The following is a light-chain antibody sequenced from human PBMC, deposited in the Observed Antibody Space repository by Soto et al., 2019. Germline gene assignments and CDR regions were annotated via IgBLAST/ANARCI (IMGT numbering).Light chain of an antibody. Sequence: EIVMTPSPDTLSVSPGERATLSCRASQRISSNLAWYQQKPGQAPRLLIYGASTRATGVPARFSGSGSETDFTLTISNLQSEDCAVYYCQHYNNWPPYTFGQGTKVDIK. CDR1: QRISSN. V-gene: IGKV3D-15*01. CDR2: GAS. CDR3: QHYNNWPPYT. J-gene: IGKJ2*01.